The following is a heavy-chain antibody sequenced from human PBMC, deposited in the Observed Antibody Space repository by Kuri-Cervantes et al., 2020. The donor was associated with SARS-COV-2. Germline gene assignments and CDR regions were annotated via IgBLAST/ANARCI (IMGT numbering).Heavy chain of an antibody. CDR2: ISGSGGST. V-gene: IGHV3-23*01. CDR3: FKVQQLGSSWYWFDP. J-gene: IGHJ5*01. Sequence: GGSLRLSCAASGFTFSSYAMSWVRQAPGQGLEWVSAISGSGGSTYYADSVKGRFTISRDNSQNTLYLQMNSLRAEDTAVYYCFKVQQLGSSWYWFDPWGQGTLVTVSS. D-gene: IGHD6-13*01. CDR1: GFTFSSYA.